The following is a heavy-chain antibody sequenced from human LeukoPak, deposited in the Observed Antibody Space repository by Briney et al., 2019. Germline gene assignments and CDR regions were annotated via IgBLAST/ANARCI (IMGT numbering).Heavy chain of an antibody. CDR3: ASQGSGTSNWFDP. Sequence: SETLSLTCTVSGGSISSYYWSWIRQPPGKGLEWIGYLYYSGSTNYNPSLESRVTISLDTSKNHFSLRLSSVTAADTAVYYCASQGSGTSNWFDPWGQGTLVTVSS. CDR2: LYYSGST. D-gene: IGHD3-10*01. J-gene: IGHJ5*02. V-gene: IGHV4-59*01. CDR1: GGSISSYY.